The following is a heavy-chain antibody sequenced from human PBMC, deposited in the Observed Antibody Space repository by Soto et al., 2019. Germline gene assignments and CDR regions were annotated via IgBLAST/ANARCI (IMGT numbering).Heavy chain of an antibody. V-gene: IGHV4-31*03. D-gene: IGHD2-2*01. CDR3: ARGGGSTEVDY. CDR2: TSNSGST. CDR1: GGSITSSGYY. J-gene: IGHJ4*02. Sequence: QVQLQESGPGLVKPSQTLSLTCTVSGGSITSSGYYWSWIRQHPGEGLEWIGFTSNSGSTSYNPSVKSRVTSSVDTSSNQFSLNLKSVTAADTAVYYCARGGGSTEVDYWGQGTVVTVSP.